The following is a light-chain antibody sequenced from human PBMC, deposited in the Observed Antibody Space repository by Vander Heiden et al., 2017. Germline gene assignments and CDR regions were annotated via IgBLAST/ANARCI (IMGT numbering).Light chain of an antibody. Sequence: SYVLTQPPSASVPPGQTARISCGGNNTATRSLHWYRQKPGQAPVVVYDDNDWPSGIPERFSGSKSGNTATLTISRVEAGDEADYYCQVWGVSSDHPVVFGGGTKLTVL. V-gene: IGLV3-21*02. CDR3: QVWGVSSDHPVV. CDR2: DDN. CDR1: NTATRS. J-gene: IGLJ2*01.